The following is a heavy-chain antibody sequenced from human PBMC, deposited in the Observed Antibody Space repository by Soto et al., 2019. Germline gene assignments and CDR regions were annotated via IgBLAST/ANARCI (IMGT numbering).Heavy chain of an antibody. CDR3: AKDRFHVVVTVSIFDP. D-gene: IGHD2-21*02. Sequence: PGGSLRLSCAASGFTFSSYGMHWVRQAPGKGLEWVSTISGSGGSADYADSVKGRFTISRDNPQNTLYLEMNSLRAEDTAIYYCAKDRFHVVVTVSIFDPWGQGTLVTVSS. CDR2: ISGSGGSA. CDR1: GFTFSSYG. J-gene: IGHJ5*02. V-gene: IGHV3-23*01.